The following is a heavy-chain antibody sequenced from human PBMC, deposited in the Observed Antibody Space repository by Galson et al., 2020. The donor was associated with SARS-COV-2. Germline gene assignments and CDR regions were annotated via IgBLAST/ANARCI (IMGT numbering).Heavy chain of an antibody. CDR3: ARCGLYWGSGGGGGMDV. J-gene: IGHJ6*02. CDR1: GFTFSDHF. D-gene: IGHD3-10*01. Sequence: GGSLRLSCAGSGFTFSDHFMDWVRQAPGKGLEWVGRTRNKANSYIAEYAASVKGRFTISRDDSKNSLYLQVNSLTAEDTAVYYCARCGLYWGSGGGGGMDVWGQGTTVTVSS. CDR2: TRNKANSYIA. V-gene: IGHV3-72*01.